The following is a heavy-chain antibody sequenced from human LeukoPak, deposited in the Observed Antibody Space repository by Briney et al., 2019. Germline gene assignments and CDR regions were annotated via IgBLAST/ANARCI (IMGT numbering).Heavy chain of an antibody. Sequence: SETLSLTCTVSGGSISSYYWSWIRQPAGKGLEWIGRISTSGSTNYNPSLKSRVTMSVDTSKDQFSLKLSSVTAADTAVYYCASTIIYDILTGYYSSFDYWGQGTLVTVSS. CDR3: ASTIIYDILTGYYSSFDY. J-gene: IGHJ4*02. CDR1: GGSISSYY. D-gene: IGHD3-9*01. CDR2: ISTSGST. V-gene: IGHV4-4*07.